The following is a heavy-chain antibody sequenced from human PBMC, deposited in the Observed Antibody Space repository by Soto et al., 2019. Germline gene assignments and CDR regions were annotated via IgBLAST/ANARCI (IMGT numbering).Heavy chain of an antibody. J-gene: IGHJ6*02. CDR1: AYTFATFY. CDR2: INPSGGGT. CDR3: ARLTSDITIFGVVIGEYYYYYGMDV. D-gene: IGHD3-3*01. V-gene: IGHV1-46*01. Sequence: ASVKVSCKATAYTFATFYIHWVRQAPGQGLEWMGIINPSGGGTTYAQRFQGRVTMTRDTSTSTIYMELSSLRSEDTAVYYCARLTSDITIFGVVIGEYYYYYGMDVWGQGTTVTVSS.